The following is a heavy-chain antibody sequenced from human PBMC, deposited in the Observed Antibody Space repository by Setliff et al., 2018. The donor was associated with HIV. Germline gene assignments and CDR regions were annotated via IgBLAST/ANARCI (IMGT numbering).Heavy chain of an antibody. J-gene: IGHJ3*02. V-gene: IGHV1-18*01. CDR2: ISNYNGNT. D-gene: IGHD1-26*01. CDR3: ARASGGNSVENGFDI. Sequence: ASVKVSCKTSAHTFTNYGIYWVRQAPGQGLEWMGWISNYNGNTNYAQKSHGRVTMTTDTSTRTAYMEMRGLTYDDTAVYYCARASGGNSVENGFDIWGQGTMVTVSS. CDR1: AHTFTNYG.